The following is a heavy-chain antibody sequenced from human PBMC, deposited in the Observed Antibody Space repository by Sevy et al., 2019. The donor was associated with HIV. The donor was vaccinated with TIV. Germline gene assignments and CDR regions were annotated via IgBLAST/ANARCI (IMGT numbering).Heavy chain of an antibody. J-gene: IGHJ6*03. CDR3: ARDTKTTTVTTYRGIYYYYYMDV. V-gene: IGHV3-21*01. D-gene: IGHD4-17*01. CDR1: GFTFSSYS. CDR2: ISSSSSYI. Sequence: GGSLRLSCAASGFTFSSYSMNWVRQAPGKGLEWVSSISSSSSYIYYADSVKGRFTISRDNAKNSLYLQMNSLRAEDTAVYYCARDTKTTTVTTYRGIYYYYYMDVWGKGTTVTVSS.